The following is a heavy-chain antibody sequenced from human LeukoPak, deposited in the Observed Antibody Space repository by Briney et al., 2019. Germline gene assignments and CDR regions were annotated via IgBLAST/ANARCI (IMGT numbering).Heavy chain of an antibody. Sequence: SETLSLTCTVSGVSISSYYWSWIRQPPGKGLEWIGYIYCSGSTNYNPSLKSRVTISVDTSKNQFSLKLSSVTAADTAVYYCARGNWTPTSYVDYWGQGTLVTVSS. CDR1: GVSISSYY. CDR2: IYCSGST. D-gene: IGHD1-1*01. V-gene: IGHV4-59*01. J-gene: IGHJ4*02. CDR3: ARGNWTPTSYVDY.